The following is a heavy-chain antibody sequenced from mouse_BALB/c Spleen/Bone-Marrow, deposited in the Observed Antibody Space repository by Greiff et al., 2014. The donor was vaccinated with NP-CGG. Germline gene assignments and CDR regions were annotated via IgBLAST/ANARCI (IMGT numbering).Heavy chain of an antibody. CDR2: SRNKANDYTT. V-gene: IGHV7-1*02. CDR3: AGANWDYFDY. D-gene: IGHD4-1*01. Sequence: EVKLVESGGGLVQPGGSLRLSRATSGFTFSDFYMEWVRQPPGKRLEWIAASRNKANDYTTEYSASVKGRFIVSRDTSQSILYLQMNALRAEDTAIYYCAGANWDYFDYWGQGTTLTVSS. CDR1: GFTFSDFY. J-gene: IGHJ2*01.